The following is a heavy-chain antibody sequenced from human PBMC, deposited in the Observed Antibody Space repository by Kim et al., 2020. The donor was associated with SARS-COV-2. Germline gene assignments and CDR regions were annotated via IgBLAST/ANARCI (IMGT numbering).Heavy chain of an antibody. J-gene: IGHJ6*02. V-gene: IGHV1-3*01. CDR3: ARVSDILTGYDV. Sequence: KYSQKFQGRVTITRDTSASTAYMELSSLRSEDTAVYYCARVSDILTGYDVWGQGTTVTVSS. D-gene: IGHD3-9*01.